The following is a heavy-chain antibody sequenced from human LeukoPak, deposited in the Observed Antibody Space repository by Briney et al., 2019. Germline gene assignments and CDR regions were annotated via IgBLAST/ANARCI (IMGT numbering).Heavy chain of an antibody. CDR2: IYYSGST. V-gene: IGHV4-59*01. J-gene: IGHJ4*02. D-gene: IGHD1-26*01. CDR1: GASMTNYY. CDR3: ARGGIVGASIDY. Sequence: SETLSLTCTVSGASMTNYYWNWIRQPPGEGLEWIGYIYYSGSTYYNPSLKSRVTISVDRSKNQFSLKLSSVTAADTAVYYCARGGIVGASIDYWGQGTLVTVSS.